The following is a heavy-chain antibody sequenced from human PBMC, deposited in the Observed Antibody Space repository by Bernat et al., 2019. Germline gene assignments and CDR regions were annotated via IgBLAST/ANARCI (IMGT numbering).Heavy chain of an antibody. CDR1: GFTFSSYG. J-gene: IGHJ4*02. CDR2: ISYDGSNK. Sequence: QVQLVESGGGVVQPGRSLRLSCAASGFTFSSYGVHWVRQAPGKGLEWVAVISYDGSNKYYADSVKGRFTISRDNSKNTLYLQMNSLRAEDTAVYYCAKKKRFGDLIDYWGQGTLVTVSS. CDR3: AKKKRFGDLIDY. D-gene: IGHD3-10*01. V-gene: IGHV3-30*18.